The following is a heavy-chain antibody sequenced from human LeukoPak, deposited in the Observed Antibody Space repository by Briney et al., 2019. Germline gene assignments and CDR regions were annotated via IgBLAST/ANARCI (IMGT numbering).Heavy chain of an antibody. V-gene: IGHV1-69*13. Sequence: GASVKVSCKASGGTFSSYAISWVRQAPGQGLEWMGGIIPIFGTANYAQKFQGRVTITADESTSTAYMELSSLRSEDTALYYCARGGRGYSYGYFTHETQYYMDVWGKGTTVTISS. CDR3: ARGGRGYSYGYFTHETQYYMDV. J-gene: IGHJ6*03. CDR1: GGTFSSYA. D-gene: IGHD5-18*01. CDR2: IIPIFGTA.